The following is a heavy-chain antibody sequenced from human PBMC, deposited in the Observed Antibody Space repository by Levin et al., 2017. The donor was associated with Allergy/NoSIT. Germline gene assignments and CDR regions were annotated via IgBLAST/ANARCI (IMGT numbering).Heavy chain of an antibody. CDR3: TTDGFTVTTTGYSQRRDY. V-gene: IGHV3-15*01. D-gene: IGHD4-17*01. J-gene: IGHJ4*02. Sequence: GESLKISCAASGFTFSNAWMSWVRQAPGKGLEWVGRIKSKTDGGTTDYAAPVKGRFTISRDDSKNTLYLQMNSLKTEDTAVYYCTTDGFTVTTTGYSQRRDYWGQGTLVTVSS. CDR1: GFTFSNAW. CDR2: IKSKTDGGTT.